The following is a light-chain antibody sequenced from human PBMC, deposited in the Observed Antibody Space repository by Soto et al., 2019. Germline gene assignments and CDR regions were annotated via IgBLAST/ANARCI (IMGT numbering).Light chain of an antibody. CDR1: TSDVGGYDS. J-gene: IGLJ3*02. CDR3: SSYTSSSTRV. CDR2: DVS. V-gene: IGLV2-14*01. Sequence: QSVLTQPASVSGSPGQSITISCTGSTSDVGGYDSVSWYQQHPGKAPKLMIYDVSNRPSGVSNRFSGSKSGNTASLTISGLQAEDDADYYCSSYTSSSTRVFGGGTKLTVL.